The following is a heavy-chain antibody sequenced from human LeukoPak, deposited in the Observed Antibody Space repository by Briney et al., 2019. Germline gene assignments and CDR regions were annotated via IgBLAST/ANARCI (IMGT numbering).Heavy chain of an antibody. CDR2: IYSGGST. V-gene: IGHV3-66*01. CDR3: ARATGQWLSDY. J-gene: IGHJ4*02. D-gene: IGHD6-19*01. Sequence: GEYLRLSCSATGLNVSSNYMNWGRKAPGKGLEWVSVIYSGGSTYYADSVKGRFTISRDNSKNTLYLQMNSLRAEDTAVYYCARATGQWLSDYWGQGTLVTVSS. CDR1: GLNVSSNY.